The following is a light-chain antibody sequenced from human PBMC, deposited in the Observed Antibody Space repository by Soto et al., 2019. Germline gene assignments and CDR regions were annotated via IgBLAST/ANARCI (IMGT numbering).Light chain of an antibody. CDR3: QQTNSFPRT. J-gene: IGKJ4*01. CDR2: AAS. Sequence: DIQMTQSPSSVSASVGDRVTITCRASQGIASGLAWYQQRPGKAPKLLIYAASILQSGGPSRFSGSGTGTDFTLTISSLQPEDFATYFCQQTNSFPRTVGGGTKVEIK. CDR1: QGIASG. V-gene: IGKV1-12*01.